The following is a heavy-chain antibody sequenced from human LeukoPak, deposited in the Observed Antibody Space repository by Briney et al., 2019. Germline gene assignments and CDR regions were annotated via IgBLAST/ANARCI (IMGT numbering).Heavy chain of an antibody. CDR2: INPNSGGT. CDR1: GYTFTGYY. V-gene: IGHV1-2*04. D-gene: IGHD3-3*01. CDR3: AREARSGYWFDP. J-gene: IGHJ5*02. Sequence: ASVKVSCKASGYTFTGYYMHWVRQAPGQGLEWMGWINPNSGGTNYAQKFQGWVTMTRDTSISTAYMELRSLRSDDTAVYYCAREARSGYWFDPWGQGTLVTVSS.